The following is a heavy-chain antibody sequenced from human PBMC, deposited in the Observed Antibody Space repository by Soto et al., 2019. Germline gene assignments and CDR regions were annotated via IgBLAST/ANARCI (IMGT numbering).Heavy chain of an antibody. CDR1: GFTFRTYA. Sequence: GGSLRLSCAASGFTFRTYAMNWVRQAPGKGLEWISAISGSGSFTHYADSVSGRFTISRDNSQNQLYLQMNNLRGDDTAMYYCAKIPTGSGSSKFDYWGQGIQVTVSS. J-gene: IGHJ4*02. V-gene: IGHV3-23*01. CDR3: AKIPTGSGSSKFDY. CDR2: ISGSGSFT. D-gene: IGHD3-10*01.